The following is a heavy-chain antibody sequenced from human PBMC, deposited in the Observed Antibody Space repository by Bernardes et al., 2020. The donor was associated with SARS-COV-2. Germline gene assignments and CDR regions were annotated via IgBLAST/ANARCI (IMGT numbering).Heavy chain of an antibody. D-gene: IGHD1-1*01. J-gene: IGHJ6*02. CDR3: SCSPGTSALDYDFYGLDV. V-gene: IGHV3-72*01. Sequence: GGSLRLSCAASGISFSDHSMDWVRQAPGKGLEWVGRSRNKAYNYNTEYAASVKGRFIISRDHSTNSLYLQMRGLKTEDTAVYYCSCSPGTSALDYDFYGLDVWGQGTTVTVSS. CDR1: GISFSDHS. CDR2: SRNKAYNYNT.